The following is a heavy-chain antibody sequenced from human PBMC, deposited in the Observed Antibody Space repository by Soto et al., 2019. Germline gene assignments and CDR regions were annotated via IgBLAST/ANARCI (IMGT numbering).Heavy chain of an antibody. Sequence: QVQLVQSGAEVKKPGASVKVSCKASGYTFTNYGISWVRQAPGQGLEWMGWISVYNGNTNYAQKLQGTVTMTTDTSTSTAYMELRSLRSDDTAVYYCARKYYYDSSGYRPEWFFDYWGQGTLVTVSS. D-gene: IGHD3-22*01. J-gene: IGHJ4*02. CDR2: ISVYNGNT. V-gene: IGHV1-18*01. CDR3: ARKYYYDSSGYRPEWFFDY. CDR1: GYTFTNYG.